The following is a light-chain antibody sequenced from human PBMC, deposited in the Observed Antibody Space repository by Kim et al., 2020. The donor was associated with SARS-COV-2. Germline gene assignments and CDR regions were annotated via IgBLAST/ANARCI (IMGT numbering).Light chain of an antibody. CDR3: QAWDSSTAWV. CDR1: KLGDKY. CDR2: QDS. J-gene: IGLJ3*02. V-gene: IGLV3-1*01. Sequence: VSPGQTASITCSGDKLGDKYACWYQQKPGQSPVLVIYQDSKRPSGIPERFSGSNSGNTATLTISGTQAMDEADYYCQAWDSSTAWVFGGGTRLTVL.